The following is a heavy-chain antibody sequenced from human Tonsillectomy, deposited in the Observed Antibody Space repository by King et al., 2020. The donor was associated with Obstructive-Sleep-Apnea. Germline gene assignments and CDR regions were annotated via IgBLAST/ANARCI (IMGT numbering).Heavy chain of an antibody. CDR2: IYPGDSDT. CDR3: ARTLALIVATIPDAFDI. V-gene: IGHV5-51*01. J-gene: IGHJ3*02. Sequence: VQLVESGAEVKKPGESLKISCKGSGYSFTSYWIGWVRQMPGKGLEWMGIIYPGDSDTRYSPSFQGQVTISADKSISTAYLQWSSLKASDTAMYYCARTLALIVATIPDAFDIWGQGTMVTVSS. D-gene: IGHD5-12*01. CDR1: GYSFTSYW.